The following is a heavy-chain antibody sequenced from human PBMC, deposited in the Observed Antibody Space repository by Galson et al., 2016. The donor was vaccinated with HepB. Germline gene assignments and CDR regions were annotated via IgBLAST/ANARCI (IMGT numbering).Heavy chain of an antibody. CDR2: IRGDGIVS. J-gene: IGHJ4*02. Sequence: SLRLSCAASGFTFNAHWMNWVRQAPGKGLEWVANIRGDGIVSYYAGSVRGRFTISRDNAKNSLYLQMNGLRVDETAVYYCSREVTGSYFDWGQGTLVTVSS. V-gene: IGHV3-7*01. CDR3: SREVTGSYFD. CDR1: GFTFNAHW. D-gene: IGHD3-10*01.